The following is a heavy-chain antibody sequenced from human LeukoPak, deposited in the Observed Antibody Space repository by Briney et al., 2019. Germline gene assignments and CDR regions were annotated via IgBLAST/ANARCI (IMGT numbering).Heavy chain of an antibody. CDR3: ARDPGGSYDY. CDR2: VSGSGDSI. Sequence: GGSLRLSCAASGFSFINFAMSWVRQAPGKGLEWVSTVSGSGDSINYADSVKGRFTISRDNSKSTLSLQMNSLRPEDTAVYYCARDPGGSYDYWGQGTLVTVSS. CDR1: GFSFINFA. V-gene: IGHV3-23*01. D-gene: IGHD1-26*01. J-gene: IGHJ4*02.